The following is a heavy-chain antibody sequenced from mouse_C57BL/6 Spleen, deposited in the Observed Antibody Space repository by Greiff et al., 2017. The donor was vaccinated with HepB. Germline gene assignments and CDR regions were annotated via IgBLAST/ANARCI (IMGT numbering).Heavy chain of an antibody. Sequence: QVQLQQSGAELVRPGASVTLSCKASGYTLTDYEMHWVKQTPVHGLEWIGAIDPETGGTAYNQKFKGKAILTADKSSSTAYLVLRSLTSVDAAVYYCTRREYDGRRALDYWGPGTSVTVSS. V-gene: IGHV1-15*01. CDR3: TRREYDGRRALDY. D-gene: IGHD2-14*01. CDR1: GYTLTDYE. CDR2: IDPETGGT. J-gene: IGHJ4*01.